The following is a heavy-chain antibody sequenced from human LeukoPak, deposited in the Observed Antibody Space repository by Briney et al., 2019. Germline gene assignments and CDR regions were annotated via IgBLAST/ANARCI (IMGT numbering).Heavy chain of an antibody. J-gene: IGHJ4*02. CDR1: GFTFSSYG. V-gene: IGHV3-30*03. Sequence: PGGSLRLSCAASGFTFSSYGMHWVRQAPGKGLEWVAVISYDGSNKYYADSVKGRFTISRDNSKNTLYLQMNSLRAEDTAVYYCAREMATSPLFDYWGQGTLVTVSS. CDR2: ISYDGSNK. D-gene: IGHD5-24*01. CDR3: AREMATSPLFDY.